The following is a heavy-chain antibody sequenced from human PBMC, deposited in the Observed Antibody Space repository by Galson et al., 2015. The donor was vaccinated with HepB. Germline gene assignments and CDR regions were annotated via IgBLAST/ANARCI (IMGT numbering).Heavy chain of an antibody. V-gene: IGHV4-31*03. J-gene: IGHJ4*02. CDR2: IYYSGST. CDR1: GDSVGSGGYY. Sequence: LSLTCTVSGDSVGSGGYYWSWIRQHPGRGLEWIGYIYYSGSTYYSPSLKSRVTISVDTSKNQFSLNLSSVTAADTAMYYCARDKDGYNHCDYWGQGALVTVSS. D-gene: IGHD5-24*01. CDR3: ARDKDGYNHCDY.